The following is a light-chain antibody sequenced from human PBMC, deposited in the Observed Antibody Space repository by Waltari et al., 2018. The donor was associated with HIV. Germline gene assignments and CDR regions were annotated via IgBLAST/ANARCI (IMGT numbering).Light chain of an antibody. CDR1: SLSSYY. V-gene: IGLV3-19*01. CDR3: YSRDSTTNHRV. Sequence: SSELTQDPAVSVALGQTVTITCHGDSLSSYYATWYQQKPGQAPLLVFFGKNSRPSGIPDRFSGSNSRNKASLTITGAQAEDEADYYCYSRDSTTNHRVFGGGTKLTVL. J-gene: IGLJ2*01. CDR2: GKN.